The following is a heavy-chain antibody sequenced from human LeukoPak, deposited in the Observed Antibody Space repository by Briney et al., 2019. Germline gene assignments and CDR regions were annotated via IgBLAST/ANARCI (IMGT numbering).Heavy chain of an antibody. CDR3: ARVSSGWYRYYYYGMDV. V-gene: IGHV4-34*01. D-gene: IGHD6-19*01. CDR1: GGSFSGYY. J-gene: IGHJ6*02. Sequence: PSETLSLTCAVSGGSFSGYYWSWIRQPPGKGLEWIGEINHSGSTNYNPSLKSRVTISVDTSKNQFSLKLSSVTAADTAVYCCARVSSGWYRYYYYGMDVWGQGTTVTVSS. CDR2: INHSGST.